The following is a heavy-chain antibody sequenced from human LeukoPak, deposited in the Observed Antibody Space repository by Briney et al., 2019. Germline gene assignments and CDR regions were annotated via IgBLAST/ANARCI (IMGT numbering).Heavy chain of an antibody. V-gene: IGHV3-7*03. CDR3: ARDWVAGVPFDAFDI. J-gene: IGHJ3*02. D-gene: IGHD3-10*01. CDR2: IKEDGSEK. CDR1: GFTLSSYW. Sequence: QPGGSLRLSCADSGFTLSSYWMSWVRQAPGKGLEWVANIKEDGSEKYYVDSVKGRFTISRDNAQNSVYLHMNSLTAEDTALYYCARDWVAGVPFDAFDIWGQGTMVSVSS.